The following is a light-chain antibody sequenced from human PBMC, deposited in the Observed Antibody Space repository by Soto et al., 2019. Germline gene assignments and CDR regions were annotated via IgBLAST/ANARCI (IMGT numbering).Light chain of an antibody. CDR2: AAS. J-gene: IGKJ1*01. CDR1: QGISSY. CDR3: QQLNSYPRT. Sequence: IQLTQSPSSLSASVGDRVTITCRASQGISSYLAWYQQKPGKAPKLLIYAASTLQSGVPSRFSGSGSVTDFTRTISSLQPEDFATYYCQQLNSYPRTIGQGTKVDIK. V-gene: IGKV1-9*01.